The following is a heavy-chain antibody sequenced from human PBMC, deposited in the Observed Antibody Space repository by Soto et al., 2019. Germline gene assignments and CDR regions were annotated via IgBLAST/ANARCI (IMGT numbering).Heavy chain of an antibody. V-gene: IGHV3-23*01. CDR2: ISDSGVST. D-gene: IGHD3-16*01. CDR1: VFTFSNYG. CDR3: ARDSPKGGYFDY. Sequence: PGGALRLSCAASVFTFSNYGMTWVRQAPGKGLDWVSCISDSGVSTYYADSVKGRFTISRDNSKNTLYLQMNSLRAEDTAIYYCARDSPKGGYFDYWGQGTLVTVSS. J-gene: IGHJ4*02.